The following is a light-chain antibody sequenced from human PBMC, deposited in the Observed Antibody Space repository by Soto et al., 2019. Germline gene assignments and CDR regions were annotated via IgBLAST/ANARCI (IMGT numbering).Light chain of an antibody. V-gene: IGKV1-5*01. CDR3: QQANTSPFT. J-gene: IGKJ5*01. CDR1: QSISSW. CDR2: SAS. Sequence: MNKSLSTLSATVSDSLTFPCRASQSISSWLAWYQQKPGKAPKLLIHSASTLQTGVPSRFSGGGSGTDFSLTISGLQPEDSATYYCQQANTSPFTCGQGTRLEIK.